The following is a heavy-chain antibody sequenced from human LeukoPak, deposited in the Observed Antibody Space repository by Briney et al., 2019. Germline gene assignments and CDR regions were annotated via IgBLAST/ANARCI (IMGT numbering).Heavy chain of an antibody. CDR1: RGSINNYY. CDR3: ARLQRGYYYMDV. D-gene: IGHD3-3*01. Sequence: SETLSLTCTVSRGSINNYYWNWIRQPPGKGLEWIGYIYYSGSTYYNPSLKSRVTISVDTSKNQFSLKLSSVTAADTAVYYCARLQRGYYYMDVWGKGTTVTVS. J-gene: IGHJ6*03. V-gene: IGHV4-59*12. CDR2: IYYSGST.